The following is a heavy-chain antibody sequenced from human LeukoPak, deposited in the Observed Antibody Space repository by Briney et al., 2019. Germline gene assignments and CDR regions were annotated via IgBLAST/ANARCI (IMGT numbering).Heavy chain of an antibody. CDR2: IYYNGAT. V-gene: IGHV4-39*07. Sequence: PSETLSLTCTVSGGSISSYYWSWIRQPPGKGLEWIGSIYYNGATYYNPSLKSRVTISVDTSKNQFSLKLSSETAADTAVYYCARLPRGDIVVVPAARTSKNYYYYYMDVWGKGTTVTVSS. D-gene: IGHD2-2*01. CDR1: GGSISSYY. J-gene: IGHJ6*03. CDR3: ARLPRGDIVVVPAARTSKNYYYYYMDV.